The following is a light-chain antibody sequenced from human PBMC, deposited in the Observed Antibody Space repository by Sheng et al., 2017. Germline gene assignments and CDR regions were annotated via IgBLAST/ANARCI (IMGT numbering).Light chain of an antibody. CDR1: QSVSSY. CDR2: DAS. Sequence: EIVLTQSPATLSLSPGERATLSCRASQSVSSYLAWYQQKPGQPPRLLIYDASNRATGIPARFSGSGSGTDFTLTISRLEPEDFAVYYCQQRSNWPWTFGQGTKVDI. CDR3: QQRSNWPWT. V-gene: IGKV3-11*01. J-gene: IGKJ1*01.